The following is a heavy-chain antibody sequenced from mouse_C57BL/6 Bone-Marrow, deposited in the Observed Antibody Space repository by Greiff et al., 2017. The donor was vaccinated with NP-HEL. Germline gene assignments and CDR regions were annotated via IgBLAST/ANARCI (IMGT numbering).Heavy chain of an antibody. CDR3: ARFAHYLNYCSSYYAMDY. Sequence: QVQLKQSGAELARPGASVKMSCKASGYTFTSYTMHWVKQRPGQGLEWIGYINPSSGYNKYNQKFKDKATLSADKSSSTAYMQLSSLTSEDSAVYYCARFAHYLNYCSSYYAMDYWGQGTSVTVSS. J-gene: IGHJ4*01. CDR2: INPSSGYN. CDR1: GYTFTSYT. D-gene: IGHD1-1*01. V-gene: IGHV1-4*01.